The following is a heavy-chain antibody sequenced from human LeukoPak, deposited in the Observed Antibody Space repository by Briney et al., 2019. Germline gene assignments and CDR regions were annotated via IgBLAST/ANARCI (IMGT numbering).Heavy chain of an antibody. V-gene: IGHV3-21*01. J-gene: IGHJ6*03. CDR2: ISTSSSYI. CDR3: ARATWDPNYYYYMDV. CDR1: RFTFSSYV. D-gene: IGHD1-26*01. Sequence: GGSLRLSCAASRFTFSSYVMKWVRQVPGKGLEWVSSISTSSSYIYYADSVKGRFTISRDNAKNSLYLQMNSLRAEDTAVYYCARATWDPNYYYYMDVWGKGPTVTISS.